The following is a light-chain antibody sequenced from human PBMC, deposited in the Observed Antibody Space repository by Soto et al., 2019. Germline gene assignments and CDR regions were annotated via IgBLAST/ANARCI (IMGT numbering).Light chain of an antibody. CDR3: QQYNNWPRT. CDR2: NTF. CDR1: QSVSSN. Sequence: EIVMTQSPATLSVFPGERATLSCRASQSVSSNLVWYQQKPGQAPKLLIYNTFTRATGIPARFSGSGSGTEFTLTISSLQSEDFAVYYCQQYNNWPRTFGQGTKVEIK. V-gene: IGKV3-15*01. J-gene: IGKJ1*01.